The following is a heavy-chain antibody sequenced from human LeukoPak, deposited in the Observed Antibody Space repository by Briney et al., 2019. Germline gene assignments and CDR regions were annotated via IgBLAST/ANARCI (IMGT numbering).Heavy chain of an antibody. CDR1: GFTFSSYE. CDR3: GASRQYVGAFDI. V-gene: IGHV3-48*03. Sequence: GGSLRLSCAASGFTFSSYELYWVRQAPGKGLEWISYISSSSSTIKYADSVRGRFTISRADARESLSLQMNSLRAEDTAIYYCGASRQYVGAFDIWGQGTLVTVSS. J-gene: IGHJ3*02. D-gene: IGHD3-16*01. CDR2: ISSSSSTI.